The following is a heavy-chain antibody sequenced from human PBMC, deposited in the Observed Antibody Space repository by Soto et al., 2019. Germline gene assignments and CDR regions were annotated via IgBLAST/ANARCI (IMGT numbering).Heavy chain of an antibody. CDR2: FDPEDGET. D-gene: IGHD5-12*01. CDR3: ATGSAGGYDYYYYYGMDV. Sequence: GASVKVSCKVSGYTLTELSMHWVRQARGKGLEWMGGFDPEDGETIYAQKFQGRVTMTEDTSTDTAYMELSSLRSEDTAVYYCATGSAGGYDYYYYYGMDVWGQGTTVTVSS. V-gene: IGHV1-24*01. CDR1: GYTLTELS. J-gene: IGHJ6*02.